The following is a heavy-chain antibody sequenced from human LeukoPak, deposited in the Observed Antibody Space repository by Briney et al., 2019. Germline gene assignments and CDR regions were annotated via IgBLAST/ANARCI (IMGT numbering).Heavy chain of an antibody. CDR1: GGSISSYY. D-gene: IGHD2-21*02. Sequence: PSETLSLTCTVSGGSISSYYWSWIRQPPGKGLEWVGYIYYSGSTNYNPSLKSRVTISVDTSKNQFSLKLSSVTAADTAVYYCARAPSAVVTMYDYWGQGTLVTVSS. V-gene: IGHV4-59*01. J-gene: IGHJ4*02. CDR3: ARAPSAVVTMYDY. CDR2: IYYSGST.